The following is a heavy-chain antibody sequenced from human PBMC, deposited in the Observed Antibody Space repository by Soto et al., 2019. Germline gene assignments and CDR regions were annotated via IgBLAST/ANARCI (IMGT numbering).Heavy chain of an antibody. CDR3: AVRVYAETDVTSGYFDY. CDR2: ISGGGEST. J-gene: IGHJ4*02. CDR1: GFAFSRYV. D-gene: IGHD2-21*02. V-gene: IGHV3-23*01. Sequence: EVQLLESGGGLVQPGGSLRLSCAASGFAFSRYVMSWVRQAPGKGLEWVSSISGGGESTYYAESVKGRFTTSRDNSKNTLFLQVNSLRAEDTAVYYCAVRVYAETDVTSGYFDYWGQGTLVTVSS.